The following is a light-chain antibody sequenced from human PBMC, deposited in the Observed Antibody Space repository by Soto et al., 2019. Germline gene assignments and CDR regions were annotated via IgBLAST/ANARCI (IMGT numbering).Light chain of an antibody. CDR1: QSVGSY. V-gene: IGKV3-11*01. CDR3: QQRSNWPRGT. Sequence: EIVLTQSPATLSLSPGERATLSCRASQSVGSYLGWYQHKPGQAPRLLIYDASNRAPGIPARFSGCGSGTDFTLTISSLEPEDFAVYYCQQRSNWPRGTFGQGTKLEIK. J-gene: IGKJ2*01. CDR2: DAS.